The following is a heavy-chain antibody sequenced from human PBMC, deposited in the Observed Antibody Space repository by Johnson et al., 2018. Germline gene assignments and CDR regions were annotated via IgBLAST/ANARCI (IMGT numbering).Heavy chain of an antibody. CDR3: ARAGIRAAAGTLDAFDI. Sequence: VQLVESGAEVKKPGESLKISCKGSGYSFTGYWIGWVRQMPGKGLEWMGIIYPGHSDTKYSPSFQGQVTISADKSISTAYLQWRSLKAPDPAVYYRARAGIRAAAGTLDAFDIWGQGTMVTVSS. J-gene: IGHJ3*02. D-gene: IGHD6-13*01. CDR1: GYSFTGYW. V-gene: IGHV5-51*03. CDR2: IYPGHSDT.